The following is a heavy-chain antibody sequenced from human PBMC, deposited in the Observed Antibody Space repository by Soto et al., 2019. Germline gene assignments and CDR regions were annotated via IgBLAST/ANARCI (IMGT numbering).Heavy chain of an antibody. Sequence: ASVKVSCKASGYMFDNYYIHWVRQTPGQGLQWIGVINPSRGLTTYAQKFQGRVSMTRDTSTTTVFMELTSLTSEDTAIYYCARVGFPTAGRGGFFNNWGRETWVPV. V-gene: IGHV1-46*02. CDR2: INPSRGLT. D-gene: IGHD5-12*01. CDR3: ARVGFPTAGRGGFFNN. CDR1: GYMFDNYY. J-gene: IGHJ4*02.